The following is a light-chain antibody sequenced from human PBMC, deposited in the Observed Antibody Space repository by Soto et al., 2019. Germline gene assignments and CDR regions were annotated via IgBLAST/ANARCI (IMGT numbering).Light chain of an antibody. CDR3: QQFNASPLT. Sequence: DIQLTQSPSFLSASVGDRVTISCRASQGISDYLAWYQQKPGKAPKLLIYGASTLQSGVPSRFSGSASGTEFTLTISSLQHEDFATYFCQQFNASPLTFGGGTKLEIK. CDR2: GAS. J-gene: IGKJ4*01. CDR1: QGISDY. V-gene: IGKV1-9*01.